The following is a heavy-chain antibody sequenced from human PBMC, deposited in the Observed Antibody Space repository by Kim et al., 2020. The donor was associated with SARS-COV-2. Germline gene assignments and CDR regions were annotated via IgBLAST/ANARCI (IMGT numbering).Heavy chain of an antibody. Sequence: YYADTGKGRFTISRDNAKNSLYLQMHSLRAEDTAVYYCTLLGSYGAFDYWGQGTLVTVSS. J-gene: IGHJ4*02. V-gene: IGHV3-48*03. D-gene: IGHD5-18*01. CDR3: TLLGSYGAFDY.